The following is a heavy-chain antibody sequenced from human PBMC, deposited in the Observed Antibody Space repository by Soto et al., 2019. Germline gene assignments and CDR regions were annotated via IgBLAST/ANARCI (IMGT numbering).Heavy chain of an antibody. CDR2: IYHSGST. J-gene: IGHJ4*02. Sequence: PLVTLSLTCAVSGYSISSGYYWGWIRQPPGKGLEWIGSIYHSGSTYYNPSLKSRVTISVDTSKNQFSLKLSSVTAADTAVYYCARVSTYYYDSSGYPGGLFDYWGQGTLVNVSS. CDR3: ARVSTYYYDSSGYPGGLFDY. D-gene: IGHD3-22*01. V-gene: IGHV4-38-2*01. CDR1: GYSISSGYY.